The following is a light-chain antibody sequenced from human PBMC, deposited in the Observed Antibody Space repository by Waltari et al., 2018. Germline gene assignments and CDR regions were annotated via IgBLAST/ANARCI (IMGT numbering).Light chain of an antibody. Sequence: QSALTQPASVSGSPGQSITISCAGTSSDVGAYNDVAWYPQHSGKAPNLIISDVNNRTSGVVNRISATKSGNTASLIISAHQADNEADYYCSSYTTTSTYVFGTGTTVSVL. CDR1: SSDVGAYND. CDR3: SSYTTTSTYV. J-gene: IGLJ1*01. CDR2: DVN. V-gene: IGLV2-14*03.